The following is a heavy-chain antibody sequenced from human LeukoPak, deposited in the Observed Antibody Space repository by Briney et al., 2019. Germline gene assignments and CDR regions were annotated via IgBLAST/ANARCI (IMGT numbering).Heavy chain of an antibody. D-gene: IGHD1-26*01. V-gene: IGHV4-34*01. Sequence: PSETLSLTCAVYGGSFSGYYWSWIRQPPGKGLEWIGEINHSGSTNYNPSLKSRVTISVDTSKNQFSLKLSSVTAADTAVYYCARYLGATAWYFDLWGRGTLVTVSS. CDR2: INHSGST. J-gene: IGHJ2*01. CDR3: ARYLGATAWYFDL. CDR1: GGSFSGYY.